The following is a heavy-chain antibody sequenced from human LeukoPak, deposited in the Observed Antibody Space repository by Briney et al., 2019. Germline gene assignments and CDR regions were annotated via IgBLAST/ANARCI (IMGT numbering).Heavy chain of an antibody. Sequence: GGSLRLSCAASGFTFSNYAMNWLRQAPGKGLEWVSAISGSGGSTYYADSVKGRFTISRDNSKNTLYLQVNSLRAEDTAVYYCARGLYSSSPWGQGILVTVSS. CDR3: ARGLYSSSP. CDR2: ISGSGGST. D-gene: IGHD6-6*01. CDR1: GFTFSNYA. V-gene: IGHV3-23*01. J-gene: IGHJ4*02.